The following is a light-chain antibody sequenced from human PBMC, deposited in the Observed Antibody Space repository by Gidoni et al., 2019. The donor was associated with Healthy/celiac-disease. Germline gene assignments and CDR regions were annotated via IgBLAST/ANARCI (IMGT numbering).Light chain of an antibody. Sequence: DIVMTQSPATRSVSPGERATLSCRASQSVSSNLAWYQQKPGQAPRLLIYGASTRATGIPARFSGSGSGTEFTLTISSLQSEDFAVYYCQQYNNWPPYTFGQGTKLEIK. V-gene: IGKV3-15*01. CDR2: GAS. J-gene: IGKJ2*01. CDR3: QQYNNWPPYT. CDR1: QSVSSN.